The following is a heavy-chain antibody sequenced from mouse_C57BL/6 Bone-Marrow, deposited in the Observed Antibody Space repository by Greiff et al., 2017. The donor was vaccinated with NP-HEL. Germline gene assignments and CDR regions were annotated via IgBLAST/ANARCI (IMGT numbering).Heavy chain of an antibody. V-gene: IGHV10-1*01. CDR3: VRHGYYGSSPYYYAMDY. Sequence: EVNVVESGGGLVQPKGSLKLSCAASGFSFNTYAMNWVRQAPGKGLEWVARIRSKSNNYATYYADSVKDRFTISRDDSESMLYLQMNNLKTEDTAMYYCVRHGYYGSSPYYYAMDYWGQGTSVTVSS. CDR2: IRSKSNNYAT. J-gene: IGHJ4*01. D-gene: IGHD1-1*01. CDR1: GFSFNTYA.